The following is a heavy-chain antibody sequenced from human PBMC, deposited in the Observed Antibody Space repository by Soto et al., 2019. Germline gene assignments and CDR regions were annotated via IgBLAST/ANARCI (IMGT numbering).Heavy chain of an antibody. J-gene: IGHJ5*02. CDR1: GYTLTELS. CDR2: FDPEDGET. CDR3: ATRVYDFWCGYSRLANWFVP. D-gene: IGHD3-3*01. V-gene: IGHV1-24*01. Sequence: RASVKVSCKVSGYTLTELSMHWVRQPPGKGLEWMGGFDPEDGETIYAQKFQGRVTMTEDTSTDTAYMELSSLRSEDTAVYYCATRVYDFWCGYSRLANWFVPWCQGTLVTGST.